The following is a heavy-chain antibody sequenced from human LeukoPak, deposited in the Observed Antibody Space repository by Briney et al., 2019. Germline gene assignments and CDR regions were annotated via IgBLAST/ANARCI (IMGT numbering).Heavy chain of an antibody. CDR1: GFTFSSYS. V-gene: IGHV3-21*01. J-gene: IGHJ4*02. CDR2: ISSSSSYI. D-gene: IGHD2-21*02. Sequence: GGSLRLSCAASGFTFSSYSMNWLRQAPGKGLEWVSSISSSSSYIYYADSLKGRFTISRDNAKNSLYLQMNSLRAEDTAVYYCARAGPPTAILFWGQGTLVTASS. CDR3: ARAGPPTAILF.